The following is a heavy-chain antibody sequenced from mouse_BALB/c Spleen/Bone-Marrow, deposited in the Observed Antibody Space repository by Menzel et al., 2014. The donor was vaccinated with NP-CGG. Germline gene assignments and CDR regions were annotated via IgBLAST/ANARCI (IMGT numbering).Heavy chain of an antibody. Sequence: VQLQQSGPELVXPGASVRISCKASGYTFTSYYIHWVKQRPGQGLEWIGWIYPGNVNTKYNEKFKGKATLTADKSSSTAYMQVSSLTSEDSAVYFCARSYDYDGNYAMDYWGQGTSVTVSS. CDR1: GYTFTSYY. CDR3: ARSYDYDGNYAMDY. J-gene: IGHJ4*01. V-gene: IGHV1S56*01. D-gene: IGHD2-4*01. CDR2: IYPGNVNT.